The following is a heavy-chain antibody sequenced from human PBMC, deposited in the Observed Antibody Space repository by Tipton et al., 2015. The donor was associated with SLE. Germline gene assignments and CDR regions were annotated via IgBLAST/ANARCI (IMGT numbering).Heavy chain of an antibody. Sequence: TLSLTCTVSGGSISGYYWTWIRLPPGKGLEWIGYIFLSGGTNYNPSLKSRVTISVDTSKNQFSMRRSSWTAADTAVYYCARPAVYGDSRGGFDIWGQGTMVTVSS. CDR2: IFLSGGT. CDR1: GGSISGYY. V-gene: IGHV4-4*08. D-gene: IGHD4-17*01. J-gene: IGHJ3*02. CDR3: ARPAVYGDSRGGFDI.